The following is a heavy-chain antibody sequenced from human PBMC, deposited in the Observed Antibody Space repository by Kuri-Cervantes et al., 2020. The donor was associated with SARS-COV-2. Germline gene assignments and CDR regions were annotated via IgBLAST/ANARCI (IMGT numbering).Heavy chain of an antibody. V-gene: IGHV1-18*01. J-gene: IGHJ4*02. CDR2: ISAYNGNT. Sequence: ASVKVSCKASGYTFTSYGTSWVRQAPGQGLEWMGWISAYNGNTSYAQKLQGRVTMTTDTSTSTAYMELSRLRSDDTAVYYCARDPGSGYDYGFDYWGQGTLVTVSS. CDR1: GYTFTSYG. D-gene: IGHD5-12*01. CDR3: ARDPGSGYDYGFDY.